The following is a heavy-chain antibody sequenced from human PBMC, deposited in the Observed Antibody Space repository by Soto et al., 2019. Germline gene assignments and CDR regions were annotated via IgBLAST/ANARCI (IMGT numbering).Heavy chain of an antibody. CDR1: GCSISSAAYC. CDR2: IYDGGTT. V-gene: IGHV4-30-4*01. CDR3: ARGPSGDKIDY. D-gene: IGHD7-27*01. Sequence: SETLSLTCTISGCSISSAAYCWSWIRQSPDKGLEWIGHIYDGGTTYSSPSLKGRVTISADTSETQFSLKLSSVSAADTAVYYCARGPSGDKIDYWGQGIQVTV. J-gene: IGHJ4*02.